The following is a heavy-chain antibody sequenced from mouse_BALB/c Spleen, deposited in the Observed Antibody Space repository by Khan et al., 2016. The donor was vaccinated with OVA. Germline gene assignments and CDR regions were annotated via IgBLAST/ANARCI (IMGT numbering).Heavy chain of an antibody. CDR1: GYSITSEYT. Sequence: QLEESGPGLVKPSQSLSLTCTVTGYSITSEYTWNWIRQFPGNKLEWMGFISYSGNTRYNPSLKSRISITRNTSKNQFFLQLNSVTSEDTATYYCARKDYYDYDPFPFWGQGTLVTGSA. J-gene: IGHJ3*01. CDR2: ISYSGNT. D-gene: IGHD2-4*01. V-gene: IGHV3-2*02. CDR3: ARKDYYDYDPFPF.